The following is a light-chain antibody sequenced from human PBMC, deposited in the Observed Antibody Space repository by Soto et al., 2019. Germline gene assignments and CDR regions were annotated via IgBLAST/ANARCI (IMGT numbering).Light chain of an antibody. CDR2: GAS. J-gene: IGKJ5*01. Sequence: DIQMTQSPSSVSASVGDRVTITCRASQDIGSWLAWYQQKPGKAPDLLIYGASSLQSGVPSRFYGRRSGTDFTLTLSILQPEDLSIYYCQQGGSFPITFGQGTRLEI. CDR3: QQGGSFPIT. CDR1: QDIGSW. V-gene: IGKV1-12*01.